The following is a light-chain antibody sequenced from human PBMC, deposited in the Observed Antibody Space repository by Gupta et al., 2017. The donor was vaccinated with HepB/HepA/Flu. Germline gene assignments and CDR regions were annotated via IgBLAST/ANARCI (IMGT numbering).Light chain of an antibody. V-gene: IGLV2-14*03. CDR3: CCSNSSTTHFVV. Sequence: QSPLTHPASVSGSLGQSPTISCTVTNRDVGGHNYVSWYHHHPGRVPPLIMFFVNHRPSGISTRFFCATSCDTASPMTNARQDEDEADDYCCCSNSSTTHFVVFGRGTKLTVL. J-gene: IGLJ2*01. CDR2: FVN. CDR1: NRDVGGHNY.